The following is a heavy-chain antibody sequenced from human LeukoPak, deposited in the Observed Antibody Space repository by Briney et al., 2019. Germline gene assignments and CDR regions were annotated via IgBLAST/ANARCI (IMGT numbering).Heavy chain of an antibody. D-gene: IGHD3-22*01. CDR1: RGSISTYY. Sequence: SETLSLTCTISRGSISTYYWSWIRRTPGTTLEWIGNIHYTGRTRYNPSLESRVTMSLDTPKNEFSLRLTSMTAADSAVYYCARGRPDPQNSDYWDYWGQGILVTVSS. CDR2: IHYTGRT. CDR3: ARGRPDPQNSDYWDY. V-gene: IGHV4-59*13. J-gene: IGHJ4*02.